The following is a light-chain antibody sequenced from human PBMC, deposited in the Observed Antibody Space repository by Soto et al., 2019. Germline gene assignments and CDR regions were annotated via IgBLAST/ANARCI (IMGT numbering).Light chain of an antibody. CDR2: GAS. V-gene: IGKV3-20*01. Sequence: EIVVTQSPGTLSLSPGERATLSCRASQSVSSSYLAWYQQKPGQAPRLLIYGASSRATGIPDRFSGSGSGTDFTLTISRLEHEDGAVYYCQQYGSSPWTFGQGTKVEIK. CDR1: QSVSSSY. J-gene: IGKJ1*01. CDR3: QQYGSSPWT.